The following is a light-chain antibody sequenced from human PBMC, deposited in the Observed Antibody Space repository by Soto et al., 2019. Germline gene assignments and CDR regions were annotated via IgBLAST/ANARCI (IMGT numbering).Light chain of an antibody. CDR3: LPRYSAPRT. CDR1: QSINNY. CDR2: ATS. Sequence: DIQVTQSPSSLSAFVGDRVTITCRAGQSINNYLNWYQQKPGKAPNIRMYATSTLQSGVPSRFIGSGSGTHFVINMSSLQPEDFATYSCLPRYSAPRTFGQGKKVEIK. V-gene: IGKV1-39*01. J-gene: IGKJ1*01.